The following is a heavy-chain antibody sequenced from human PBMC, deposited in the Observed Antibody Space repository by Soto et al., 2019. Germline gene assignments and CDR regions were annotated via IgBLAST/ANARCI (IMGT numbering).Heavy chain of an antibody. CDR3: ARGLYSSSWYAPRYYYGMDV. Sequence: ASVKGSWKASGYAFTSYDSNWVREATGQGLELMGWMNPNSGNTGYAQKFQGRVTMTRNTSISTAYMELSSLRSEDTAVYYCARGLYSSSWYAPRYYYGMDVWGQGTTVTGSS. D-gene: IGHD6-13*01. CDR1: GYAFTSYD. J-gene: IGHJ6*02. CDR2: MNPNSGNT. V-gene: IGHV1-8*01.